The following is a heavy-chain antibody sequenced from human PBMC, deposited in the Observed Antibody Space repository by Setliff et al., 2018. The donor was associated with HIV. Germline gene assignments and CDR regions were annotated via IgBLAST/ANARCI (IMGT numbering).Heavy chain of an antibody. V-gene: IGHV3-30*04. J-gene: IGHJ4*02. CDR3: AKNFFGSGYYFFFDF. CDR1: GFTFSNYA. D-gene: IGHD3-10*01. CDR2: ISYDGSDK. Sequence: GGSLRLSCAASGFTFSNYAMHWVRQAPVKGLEWVAVISYDGSDKYYADSVKGRFTISRDNSKNTLNLQMNDLRPEDTAVYYCAKNFFGSGYYFFFDFWGQGTLVTVSS.